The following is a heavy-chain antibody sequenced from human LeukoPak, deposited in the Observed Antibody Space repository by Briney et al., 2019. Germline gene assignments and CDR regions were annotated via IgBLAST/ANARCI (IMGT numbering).Heavy chain of an antibody. CDR2: IIPIFGTA. CDR1: GGTFSSYA. Sequence: ASVKVSCKASGGTFSSYAISWVRQAPGQGLEWTGGIIPIFGTANYAQKFQGRVTITADESTSTAYMELSSLRSEDTAVYYCARVSSGWYRGDAFDIWGQGTMVTVSS. J-gene: IGHJ3*02. CDR3: ARVSSGWYRGDAFDI. V-gene: IGHV1-69*13. D-gene: IGHD6-19*01.